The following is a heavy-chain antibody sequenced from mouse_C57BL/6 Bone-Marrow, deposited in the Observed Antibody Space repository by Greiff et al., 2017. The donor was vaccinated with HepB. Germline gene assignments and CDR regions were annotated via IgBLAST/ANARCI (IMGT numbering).Heavy chain of an antibody. CDR2: IDPENGDT. CDR3: TSDGYYPAWFAY. CDR1: GFNIKDDY. D-gene: IGHD2-3*01. V-gene: IGHV14-4*01. J-gene: IGHJ3*01. Sequence: PLQQSGAELVRPGASVKLSCTASGFNIKDDYMHWVKQRPEQGLEWIGWIDPENGDTEYASKFQGKATITADTSSNTAYLQLSSLTSEDTAVYYCTSDGYYPAWFAYWGQGTLVTVSA.